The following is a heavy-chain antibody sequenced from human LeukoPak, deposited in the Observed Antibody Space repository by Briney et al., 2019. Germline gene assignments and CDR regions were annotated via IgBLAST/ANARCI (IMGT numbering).Heavy chain of an antibody. CDR2: ISYDGSNK. J-gene: IGHJ6*03. CDR3: AKDHSGSYHYHYMDV. V-gene: IGHV3-30-3*01. Sequence: PGGSLRLSCAASGFTFSSYAMHWVRQAPGKGLEWVAVISYDGSNKYYADSVKGRFTISRDNAKNSLYLQMNSLRAEDMALYYCAKDHSGSYHYHYMDVWGKGTTVTVSS. CDR1: GFTFSSYA. D-gene: IGHD1-26*01.